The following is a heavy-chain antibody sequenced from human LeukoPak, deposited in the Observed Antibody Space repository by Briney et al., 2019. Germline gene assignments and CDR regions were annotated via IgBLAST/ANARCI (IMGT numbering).Heavy chain of an antibody. V-gene: IGHV3-30*04. CDR3: ARVGAAAGTDYYYYMDV. CDR1: GFTFSSYA. CDR2: ISYDGSNK. D-gene: IGHD6-13*01. J-gene: IGHJ6*03. Sequence: GGSLRLSCAASGFTFSSYAVHWVRQAPGKGLEWVAVISYDGSNKYYADSVKGRFTISRDNAKDSLYLQMNSLRAEDTALYHCARVGAAAGTDYYYYMDVWGKGTTVTISS.